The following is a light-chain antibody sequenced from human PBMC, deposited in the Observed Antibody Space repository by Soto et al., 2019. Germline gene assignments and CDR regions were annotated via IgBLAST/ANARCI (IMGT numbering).Light chain of an antibody. CDR2: GTS. CDR3: QQYVSWT. Sequence: EIVLTQSPGTLSVSPGERATLSCRASQTISSNYLAWYQQKPCQAPSLLIYGTSSRATAIPDRFSARGSGTDFTLTISKLEPEDSEIYYCQQYVSWTFGQGTKVEIK. J-gene: IGKJ1*01. CDR1: QTISSNY. V-gene: IGKV3-20*01.